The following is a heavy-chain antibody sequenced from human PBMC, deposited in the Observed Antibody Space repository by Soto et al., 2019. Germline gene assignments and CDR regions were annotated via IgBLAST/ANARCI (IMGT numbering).Heavy chain of an antibody. D-gene: IGHD6-19*01. V-gene: IGHV4-4*07. J-gene: IGHJ6*01. Sequence: ETLSLTCSVSGADINTYSWTWIRQPAGKGLEWIGRIYTSASINYNPSLRGRVTLSVGTSTNQVSLKLASVTAADTAVYYCARDREAGYNFYYGMDVWGQGTTVTVS. CDR2: IYTSASI. CDR1: GADINTYS. CDR3: ARDREAGYNFYYGMDV.